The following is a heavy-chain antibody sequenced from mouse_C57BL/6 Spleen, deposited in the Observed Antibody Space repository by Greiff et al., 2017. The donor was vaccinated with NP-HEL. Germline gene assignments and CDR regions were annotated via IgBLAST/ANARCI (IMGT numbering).Heavy chain of an antibody. CDR3: ARESYYGSSPYWYFDV. D-gene: IGHD1-1*01. CDR2: INYDGSST. J-gene: IGHJ1*03. Sequence: EVKLMESEGGLVQPGSSMKLSCTASGFTFSDYYMAWVRQVPEKGLEWVANINYDGSSTYYLDSLKSRFIISRDNAKNILYLQMSSLKSEDTATYYCARESYYGSSPYWYFDVWGTGTTVTVSS. CDR1: GFTFSDYY. V-gene: IGHV5-16*01.